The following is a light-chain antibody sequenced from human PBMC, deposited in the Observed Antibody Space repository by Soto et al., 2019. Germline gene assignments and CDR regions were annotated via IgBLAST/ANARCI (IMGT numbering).Light chain of an antibody. J-gene: IGLJ3*02. CDR1: SSNIGSHS. V-gene: IGLV1-44*01. CDR2: RSS. CDR3: ALWDDSLNGPV. Sequence: QSVLTQPPSASGTPGQRITISCSGSSSNIGSHSVNWYQQLPGTAPKLLIYRSSHRPSGVPDRFSGSKSGTSASLAISGLQSGDEADYYCALWDDSLNGPVFGGGTKVTVL.